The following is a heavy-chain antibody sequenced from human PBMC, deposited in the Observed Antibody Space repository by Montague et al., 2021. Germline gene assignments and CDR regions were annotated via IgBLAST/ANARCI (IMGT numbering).Heavy chain of an antibody. CDR1: GFTFNMHA. CDR3: AKDGYCRSTSCSGGEFRWFDP. D-gene: IGHD2-2*03. CDR2: IFSDGSNT. J-gene: IGHJ5*02. Sequence: SLRLSCAASGFTFNMHAMSWVRQAPGKGLEWVSVIFSDGSNTHYADSVMGRFTISRDNSKNTLYLQMNGLREEDTAIHYCAKDGYCRSTSCSGGEFRWFDPWGQGTLVTVSS. V-gene: IGHV3-23*03.